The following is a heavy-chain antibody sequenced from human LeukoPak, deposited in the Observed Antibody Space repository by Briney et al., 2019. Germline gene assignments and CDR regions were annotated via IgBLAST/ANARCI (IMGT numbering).Heavy chain of an antibody. CDR2: ISGNGGST. CDR3: VKSLGDSRWYGAFDT. V-gene: IGHV3-23*01. CDR1: GFTFSSHG. J-gene: IGHJ3*02. D-gene: IGHD6-13*01. Sequence: GGSLRLSCTGSGFTFSSHGLTWVRQAPGKGLEWVASISGNGGSTFYADSLRGQFTISKDNSRDMMYLQTNNLRAEDTAVYYCVKSLGDSRWYGAFDTWGQGTMLTVSS.